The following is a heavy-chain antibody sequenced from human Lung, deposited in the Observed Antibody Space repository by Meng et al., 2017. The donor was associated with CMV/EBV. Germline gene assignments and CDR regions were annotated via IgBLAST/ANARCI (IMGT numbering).Heavy chain of an antibody. CDR1: GGSFSSHY. CDR2: VYYSGTT. V-gene: IGHV4-59*11. J-gene: IGHJ6*02. Sequence: SETLSPTCTISGGSFSSHYCSWIRQSPGKGLEWIGYVYYSGTTNYNPSFKSRIYISIDTSKNQFSLELSSVTAADTAVYYCARGNYYYGLDVWGQGTTVTVSS. CDR3: ARGNYYYGLDV.